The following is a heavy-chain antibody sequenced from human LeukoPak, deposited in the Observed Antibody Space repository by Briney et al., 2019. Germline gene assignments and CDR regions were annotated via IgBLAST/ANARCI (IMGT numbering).Heavy chain of an antibody. CDR2: MNPNSGNT. J-gene: IGHJ6*02. Sequence: ASVKVSCKASGYTFTSYDINWVRQATGQGLEWMGWMNPNSGNTGYAQKFQGRVTMTRNTSISTAYMELSSLRSEDPAVYYCASEDRLRDYYYGMDVWGQGTTVTVSS. CDR3: ASEDRLRDYYYGMDV. CDR1: GYTFTSYD. D-gene: IGHD4-17*01. V-gene: IGHV1-8*01.